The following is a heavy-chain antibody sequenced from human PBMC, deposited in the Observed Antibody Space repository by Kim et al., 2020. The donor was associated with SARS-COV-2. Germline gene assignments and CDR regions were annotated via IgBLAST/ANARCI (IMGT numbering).Heavy chain of an antibody. V-gene: IGHV3-30*18. CDR3: AKGDSSGYYGSWFDP. J-gene: IGHJ5*02. CDR1: GFTFSSYG. Sequence: GGSLRLSCAASGFTFSSYGMHWVRQAPGKGLEWVAVISYDGSNKYYADSVKGRFTISRDNSKNTLYLQMNSLRAEDTAVYYCAKGDSSGYYGSWFDPWGQGTLVTVSS. D-gene: IGHD3-22*01. CDR2: ISYDGSNK.